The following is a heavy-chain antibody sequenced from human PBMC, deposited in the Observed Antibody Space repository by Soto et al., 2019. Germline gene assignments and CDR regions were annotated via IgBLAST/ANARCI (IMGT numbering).Heavy chain of an antibody. J-gene: IGHJ6*02. CDR3: ARGGAEEYYYDGMDV. Sequence: VASVKVSCKASGGTFSSYAISWVRQAPGQGLEWMGGIIPIFGTANYAQKFQGRVTITADKSTSTAYMELSSLRSEDTAVYYCARGGAEEYYYDGMDVWGQGTTVTVSS. V-gene: IGHV1-69*06. CDR2: IIPIFGTA. CDR1: GGTFSSYA.